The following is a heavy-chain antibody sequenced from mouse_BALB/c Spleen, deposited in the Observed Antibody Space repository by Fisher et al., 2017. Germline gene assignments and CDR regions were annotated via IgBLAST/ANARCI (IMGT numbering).Heavy chain of an antibody. Sequence: KFKGKATLTADKSSNTAYMQLSSPTSEDSAVYYCTRRASYSWPLYFDVWGAGTTVTVSS. CDR3: TRRASYSWPLYFDV. V-gene: IGHV1-54*02. D-gene: IGHD2-12*01. J-gene: IGHJ1*01.